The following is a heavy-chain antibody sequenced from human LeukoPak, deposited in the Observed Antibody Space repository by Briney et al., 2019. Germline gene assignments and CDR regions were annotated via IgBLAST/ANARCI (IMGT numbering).Heavy chain of an antibody. V-gene: IGHV3-30-3*01. J-gene: IGHJ6*03. CDR1: GFTFSSYA. CDR3: ARDRRRVVPAATTYYYYYYMDV. CDR2: ISYDGSNK. Sequence: GRSLRLSCAASGFTFSSYAMHWVRQAPGKGLEWVAVISYDGSNKYYADSVKGRFTISRDNSKNTLYLQMNSLRAEDTAVYYCARDRRRVVPAATTYYYYYYMDVWGKGTTVTVSS. D-gene: IGHD2-2*01.